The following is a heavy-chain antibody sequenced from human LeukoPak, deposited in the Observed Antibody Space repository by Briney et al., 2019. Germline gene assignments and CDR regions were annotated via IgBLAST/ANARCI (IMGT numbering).Heavy chain of an antibody. Sequence: PGGSLRLSCAASGFTFSSYWMLWVRQAPGKGLVWVSRINSDESSTSYADCVKGRFTISRDNAKNPLYLKMNRLRAEATAVYYGATGERHGFDIWGQGTMVTVSS. CDR2: INSDESST. CDR1: GFTFSSYW. J-gene: IGHJ3*02. CDR3: ATGERHGFDI. V-gene: IGHV3-74*01.